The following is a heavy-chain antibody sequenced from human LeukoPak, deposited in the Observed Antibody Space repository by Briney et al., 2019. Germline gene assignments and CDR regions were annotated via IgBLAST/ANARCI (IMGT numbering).Heavy chain of an antibody. Sequence: GGSLRLSCAASGFTSSSYWMHWVRQAPGKGLVWVSHINGDGGSTSYADSVKGRVTISRDNAKNTLYLQINSLTAKDSAVYYCARDRSYNLDYWGQGTLVTVSS. J-gene: IGHJ4*02. V-gene: IGHV3-74*01. CDR3: ARDRSYNLDY. CDR1: GFTSSSYW. D-gene: IGHD5-24*01. CDR2: INGDGGST.